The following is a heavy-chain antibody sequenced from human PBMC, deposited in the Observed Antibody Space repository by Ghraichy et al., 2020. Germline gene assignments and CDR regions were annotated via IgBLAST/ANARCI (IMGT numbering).Heavy chain of an antibody. Sequence: GGSLRLSCAASGFTFSSYAMSWVRQAPGKGLQWVSGISGSGGNTFYADSVKGRFTISRDNSKSTLYLQMSSLRAEDTAVYSCARYDGSGFYYFDYWGQGTLVTVSS. CDR3: ARYDGSGFYYFDY. CDR1: GFTFSSYA. V-gene: IGHV3-23*01. CDR2: ISGSGGNT. D-gene: IGHD3-22*01. J-gene: IGHJ4*02.